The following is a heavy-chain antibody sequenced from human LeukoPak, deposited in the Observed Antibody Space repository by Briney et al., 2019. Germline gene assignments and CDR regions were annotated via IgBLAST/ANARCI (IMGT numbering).Heavy chain of an antibody. Sequence: PSETLSLTCTVSGGSISSYYWSWIRQPPGKGLEWIGYIYYSGSTNYNPSLKSRVTISVDTSKNQFSLKLSSVTAADTAVYYCARRGRSATTTYYFDYWGQGTLVTVSS. D-gene: IGHD1/OR15-1a*01. V-gene: IGHV4-59*01. CDR2: IYYSGST. J-gene: IGHJ4*02. CDR1: GGSISSYY. CDR3: ARRGRSATTTYYFDY.